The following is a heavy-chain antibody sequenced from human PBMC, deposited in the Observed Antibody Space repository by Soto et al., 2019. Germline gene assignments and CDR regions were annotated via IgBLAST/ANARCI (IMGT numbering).Heavy chain of an antibody. J-gene: IGHJ3*02. V-gene: IGHV4-59*01. Sequence: SVTNCVTRSVAYGKSVGYGGSCILQKTGKGLEWIGYIYYSGSTNYNPSLKSRVTISVDTSKNQFSLKLSSVTAADTAVYYCARGLRWGHAFDIWGQGTMVTVSS. CDR1: YGKSVGYG. CDR2: IYYSGST. CDR3: ARGLRWGHAFDI. D-gene: IGHD4-17*01.